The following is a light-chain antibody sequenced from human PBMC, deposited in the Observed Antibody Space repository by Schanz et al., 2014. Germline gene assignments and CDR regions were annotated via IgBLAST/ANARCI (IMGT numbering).Light chain of an antibody. J-gene: IGLJ3*02. CDR2: DVS. Sequence: QSALTQPASVSGSPGQSITLSCTGTSSDVGGYNYVSWYQHHPGKAPKLMIYDVSNRPSGVSNRFSGSKSGNTASLTVSGIKAEDEADYYCSSYAGSINLVFGGGSKLTVL. V-gene: IGLV2-14*03. CDR3: SSYAGSINLV. CDR1: SSDVGGYNY.